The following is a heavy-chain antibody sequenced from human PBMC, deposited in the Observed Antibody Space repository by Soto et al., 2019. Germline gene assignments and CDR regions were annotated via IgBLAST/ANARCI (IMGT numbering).Heavy chain of an antibody. CDR3: ARRYCSGGSCYSSVAFDY. D-gene: IGHD2-15*01. CDR1: GGSISSSSYY. J-gene: IGHJ4*02. V-gene: IGHV4-39*01. CDR2: IYYSGST. Sequence: SETLSLTCTVSGGSISSSSYYWGWIRQPPGKGLEWIGSIYYSGSTYYNPSLKSRVTISVDTSKNQFSLKLSSVTAADTAVYYCARRYCSGGSCYSSVAFDYWGQGTLVTVSS.